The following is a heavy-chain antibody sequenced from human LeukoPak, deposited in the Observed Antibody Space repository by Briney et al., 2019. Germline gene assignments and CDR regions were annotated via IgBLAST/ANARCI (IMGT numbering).Heavy chain of an antibody. V-gene: IGHV3-7*03. CDR3: AKEGRSLQTY. CDR2: IKEDGTET. CDR1: GFTFSNYW. D-gene: IGHD5-24*01. Sequence: PGGSLRLSCAASGFTFSNYWMHWVRQAPGKGLEWVANIKEDGTETYYVDSVKGRFTISRDNAKNSLYLQMNSLRVEDTAVYYCAKEGRSLQTYWGQGTLVTVSS. J-gene: IGHJ4*02.